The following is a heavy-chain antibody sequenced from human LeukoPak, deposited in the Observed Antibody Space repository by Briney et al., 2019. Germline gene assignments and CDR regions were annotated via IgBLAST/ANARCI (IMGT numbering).Heavy chain of an antibody. CDR2: IKPDGGEK. D-gene: IGHD5-18*01. CDR1: GFTFSSYM. Sequence: PGGSLRLSCAASGFTFSSYMMTWVRQAPGKGLEWVANIKPDGGEKFYVDSVRGRFTISRDNAKNSLYLQMNSLRAEDAAVYYCAKEEGYIYGLLDYWGQGILVTVSS. CDR3: AKEEGYIYGLLDY. J-gene: IGHJ4*02. V-gene: IGHV3-7*03.